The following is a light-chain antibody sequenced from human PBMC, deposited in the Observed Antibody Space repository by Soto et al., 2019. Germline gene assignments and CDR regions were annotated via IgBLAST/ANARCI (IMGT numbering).Light chain of an antibody. CDR3: QQRNTYPLT. J-gene: IGKJ4*02. V-gene: IGKV1-9*01. CDR2: AAS. Sequence: DSQLTQSPSFLSASVADRVTITSRASPGISSYLAWYQQKPGKAPNLLIYAASTLQSGVPSRFSGSGSGTEFTLTISSLQPEDFATYFCQQRNTYPLTFGGGTKVEIK. CDR1: PGISSY.